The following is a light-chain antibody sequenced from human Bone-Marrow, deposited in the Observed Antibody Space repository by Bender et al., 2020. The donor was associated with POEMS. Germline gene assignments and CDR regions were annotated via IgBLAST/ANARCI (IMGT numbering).Light chain of an antibody. CDR2: EVS. CDR3: CSYTIRSNYV. CDR1: SSDFGTFEI. J-gene: IGLJ1*01. Sequence: QSALTQPASVSGSPGQSITISCTAGSSDFGTFEIVSWYQQRPGRAPNLVIYEVSKRPSGISNRFSGSKSGYTASLTISGLQVEDEADYYCCSYTIRSNYVFASGTKVTV. V-gene: IGLV2-23*02.